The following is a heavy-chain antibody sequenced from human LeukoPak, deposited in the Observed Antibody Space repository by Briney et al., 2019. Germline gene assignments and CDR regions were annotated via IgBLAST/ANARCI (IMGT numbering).Heavy chain of an antibody. V-gene: IGHV5-51*01. CDR3: AKSTVGGSVNFYGS. CDR1: GYNVNDYW. J-gene: IGHJ5*02. CDR2: IYPDDSYA. D-gene: IGHD2-15*01. Sequence: WEALKISCQASGYNVNDYWIGWGRQMPGKGLEWGGIIYPDDSYARYSTSFEGRVFISADKSIATAYLQWRSLRASDTAMYFCAKSTVGGSVNFYGSWGQGTLVAVSS.